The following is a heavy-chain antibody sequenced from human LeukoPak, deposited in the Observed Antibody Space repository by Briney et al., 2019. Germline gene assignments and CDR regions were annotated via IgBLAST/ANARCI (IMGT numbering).Heavy chain of an antibody. D-gene: IGHD2-15*01. V-gene: IGHV4-61*01. Sequence: KPSETLSLTCTVSGGSVSSGSYYWSWIRQPPGKGLEWIGNIYYSGSINYNPSLKSRATISLDTSKNQFSLKLSSVTAADTAVYYCARGQPEVAATFVYYYYAMDVWGQGTTVTVSS. CDR2: IYYSGSI. CDR3: ARGQPEVAATFVYYYYAMDV. CDR1: GGSVSSGSYY. J-gene: IGHJ6*02.